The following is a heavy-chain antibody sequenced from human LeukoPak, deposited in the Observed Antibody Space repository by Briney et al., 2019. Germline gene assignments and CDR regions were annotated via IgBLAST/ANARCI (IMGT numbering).Heavy chain of an antibody. CDR3: VSSGSYRPEFVQ. CDR1: GYTFTSYY. D-gene: IGHD1-26*01. V-gene: IGHV1-46*01. Sequence: GASVKVSRKASGYTFTSYYMHWVRQAPGQGLEWMGIINPSGGSTSYAQKFQGRVTMTRDTSTSAVYMELSSLRSEDTAVYYCVSSGSYRPEFVQWGQGTLVTVSS. CDR2: INPSGGST. J-gene: IGHJ4*02.